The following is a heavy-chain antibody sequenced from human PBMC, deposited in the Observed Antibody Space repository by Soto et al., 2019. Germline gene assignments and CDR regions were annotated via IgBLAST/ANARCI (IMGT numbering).Heavy chain of an antibody. CDR3: TKIRSHYYYYMDV. Sequence: GGSLRLSCTASGFTFGDYAMSWFRQAPGKGLEWVGFIRSKAYGGTTEYAASVRGRFTISRDDSKSIAYLQMNSLKTEDTAVYYCTKIRSHYYYYMDVWGKGTTVTVSS. J-gene: IGHJ6*03. V-gene: IGHV3-49*03. D-gene: IGHD1-26*01. CDR2: IRSKAYGGTT. CDR1: GFTFGDYA.